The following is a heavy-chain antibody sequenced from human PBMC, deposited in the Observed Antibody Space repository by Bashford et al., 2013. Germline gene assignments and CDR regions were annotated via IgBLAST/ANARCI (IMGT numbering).Heavy chain of an antibody. D-gene: IGHD6-19*01. V-gene: IGHV4-34*01. CDR1: GGSVSSYF. CDR3: ARELGWPDAFDI. J-gene: IGHJ3*02. Sequence: SETLSLTCTVSGGSVSSYFWSWIRQPPGKGLEWIGEINHRGSTNYNPSLKSRVTVSVDTSKNQFSLKLNSVAAADTAVYYCARELGWPDAFDIWGQGTMVTVSS. CDR2: INHRGST.